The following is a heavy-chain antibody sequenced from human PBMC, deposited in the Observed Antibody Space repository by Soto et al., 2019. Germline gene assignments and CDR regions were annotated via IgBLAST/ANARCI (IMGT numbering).Heavy chain of an antibody. J-gene: IGHJ5*02. CDR1: GYSFTSYW. D-gene: IGHD3-9*01. V-gene: IGHV5-10-1*01. Sequence: GESLKISCKGSGYSFTSYWISWVRQMPGKGLEWMGRIDPSDSYTNYSPSFQGHVTISADKSISTAYLQWSSLKASDTAMYYCARLPDYDILTGYYAYWFDPWGQGTLVTVSS. CDR3: ARLPDYDILTGYYAYWFDP. CDR2: IDPSDSYT.